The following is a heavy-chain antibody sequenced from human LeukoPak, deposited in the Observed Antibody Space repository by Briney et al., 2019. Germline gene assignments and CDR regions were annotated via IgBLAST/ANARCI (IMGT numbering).Heavy chain of an antibody. D-gene: IGHD5-24*01. J-gene: IGHJ4*02. Sequence: GGSLRLSCAASGFTFSSYGMHWVRQAPGKGLEWVAVISYDGSNKYYADSVKGRPTISRDNSKNTLYLQMNSLRAEDTAVYYCARGDGYNFGDYWGQGALVTVSS. V-gene: IGHV3-30*03. CDR1: GFTFSSYG. CDR3: ARGDGYNFGDY. CDR2: ISYDGSNK.